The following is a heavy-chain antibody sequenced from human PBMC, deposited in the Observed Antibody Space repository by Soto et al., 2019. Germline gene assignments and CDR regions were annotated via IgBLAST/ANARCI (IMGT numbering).Heavy chain of an antibody. CDR3: AKVYHYYGSGSYYNALDS. V-gene: IGHV3-23*01. Sequence: PGGSLRLSCAASGFTFSSYAMIWVRQAPGKGLEWVSTISGSGGSTFYADSVKGRFTISRDNSKNTLYLQMNSLRAEDTAVYYCAKVYHYYGSGSYYNALDSWGQGTLVTVS. CDR2: ISGSGGST. CDR1: GFTFSSYA. J-gene: IGHJ4*02. D-gene: IGHD3-10*01.